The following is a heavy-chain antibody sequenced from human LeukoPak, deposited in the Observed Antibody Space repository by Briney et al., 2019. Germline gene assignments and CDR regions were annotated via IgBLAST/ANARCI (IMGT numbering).Heavy chain of an antibody. Sequence: GGSLRLSCAASGFTFSSYAMSWVRQAPGKGLEWVSTISGSGGSTYYADSVKGRFTISRDSSKNTLYLQMNSLRAEDTAVYYCTKEQVGATTIDYWGQGTLVAVSS. CDR3: TKEQVGATTIDY. D-gene: IGHD1-26*01. CDR1: GFTFSSYA. V-gene: IGHV3-23*01. J-gene: IGHJ4*02. CDR2: ISGSGGST.